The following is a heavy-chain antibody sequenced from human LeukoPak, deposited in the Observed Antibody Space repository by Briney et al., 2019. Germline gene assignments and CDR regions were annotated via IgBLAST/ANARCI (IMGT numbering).Heavy chain of an antibody. CDR1: GYTFTSYD. V-gene: IGHV1-8*03. CDR2: MNPNSGNT. D-gene: IGHD6-6*01. J-gene: IGHJ6*03. CDR3: ARGAGSSSAYYYYYYYMDV. Sequence: GASVKVSCMXSGYTFTSYDINWVPQATGQGLEWMGRMNPNSGNTGYAQKFQGRVTITRNTSISTAYMELSSLRSEDTAVYYCARGAGSSSAYYYYYYYMDVWGKGTTVTVSS.